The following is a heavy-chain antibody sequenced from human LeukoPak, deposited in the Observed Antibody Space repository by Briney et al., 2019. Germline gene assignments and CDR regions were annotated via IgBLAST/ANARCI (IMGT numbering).Heavy chain of an antibody. Sequence: SETLSLTCAVSGGSISSGGYSWSWIRQPPGKGLEWIGYIYHSGSTYYNPSLKSRVTISVDRSKNQFSLKLSSVTAADTAVYYCARGYYYDSSGYYYFDYWGQGTLVTVSS. V-gene: IGHV4-30-2*01. J-gene: IGHJ4*02. CDR1: GGSISSGGYS. D-gene: IGHD3-22*01. CDR3: ARGYYYDSSGYYYFDY. CDR2: IYHSGST.